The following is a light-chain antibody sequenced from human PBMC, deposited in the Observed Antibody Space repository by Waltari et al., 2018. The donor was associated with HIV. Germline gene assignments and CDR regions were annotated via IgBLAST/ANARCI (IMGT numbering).Light chain of an antibody. Sequence: EIVMTQSPATLSVSPGDRATLSCRASQSFSSNLAWYQQEPGQAPRLLIYGASTRATGIPARFSGSGSGTEFTLTIDSLQSEDFATYYCQQYNIRPRGNTFGQGTKLQIK. V-gene: IGKV3-15*01. CDR1: QSFSSN. CDR2: GAS. CDR3: QQYNIRPRGNT. J-gene: IGKJ2*01.